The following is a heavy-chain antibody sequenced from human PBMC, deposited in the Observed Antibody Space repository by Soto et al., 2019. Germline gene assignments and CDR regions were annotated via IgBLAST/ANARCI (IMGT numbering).Heavy chain of an antibody. D-gene: IGHD3-9*01. CDR1: GGSISSYY. V-gene: IGHV4-59*01. Sequence: SETLSLTCTVSGGSISSYYWSWIRQPPGKGLERIGYIYYSGSTNYNPSLKSRVTISVDTSKNHFSLKLSSVTAADTAVYYCARAVRYFDWLLESYGMDVWGQGTTVTVSS. J-gene: IGHJ6*02. CDR2: IYYSGST. CDR3: ARAVRYFDWLLESYGMDV.